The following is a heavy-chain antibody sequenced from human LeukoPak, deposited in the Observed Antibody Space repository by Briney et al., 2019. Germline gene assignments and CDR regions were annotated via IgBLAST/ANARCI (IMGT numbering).Heavy chain of an antibody. D-gene: IGHD2-15*01. V-gene: IGHV3-30-3*01. Sequence: GGSLRLSCAASGFTFTNYAIHWVRQAPGKGLEWVALISYDGSIKYYADSVKGRFTISRDNSKNTLYLQMNSLRAEDTAVYYCARDRGYCSGGSCPLDYWGQGTLVTVS. CDR2: ISYDGSIK. CDR3: ARDRGYCSGGSCPLDY. J-gene: IGHJ4*02. CDR1: GFTFTNYA.